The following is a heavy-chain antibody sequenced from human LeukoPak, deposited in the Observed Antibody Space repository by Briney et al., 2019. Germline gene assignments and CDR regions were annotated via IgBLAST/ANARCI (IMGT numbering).Heavy chain of an antibody. CDR2: ILYSGST. Sequence: PSETLSLTCTVSGGSISSSSYHWGWIRQPPGKGLEWIGTILYSGSTSYNPSLKSRVTISVDTSKNQFSLKLSSVTAADTAVYYCVRRLSGSFSDYWGQGSLVTVSS. CDR3: VRRLSGSFSDY. CDR1: GGSISSSSYH. J-gene: IGHJ4*02. D-gene: IGHD1-26*01. V-gene: IGHV4-39*01.